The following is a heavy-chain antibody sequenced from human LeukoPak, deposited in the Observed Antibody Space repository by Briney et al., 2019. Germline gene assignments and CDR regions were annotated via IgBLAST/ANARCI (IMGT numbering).Heavy chain of an antibody. Sequence: GGSLRLSCAASGFSFRSYSMNWVRQAPGKGLEWVSSISSSSSYIYNADSVKGRFTVSRDNVKSSVFLQMNSLRVEDTAVYYCARDVSEYSSLEVDFYGMDVWGQGTTVTVS. V-gene: IGHV3-21*06. CDR3: ARDVSEYSSLEVDFYGMDV. CDR2: ISSSSSYI. J-gene: IGHJ6*02. D-gene: IGHD6-6*01. CDR1: GFSFRSYS.